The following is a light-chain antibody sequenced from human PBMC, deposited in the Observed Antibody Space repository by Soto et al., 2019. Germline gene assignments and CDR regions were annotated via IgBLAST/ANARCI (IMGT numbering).Light chain of an antibody. CDR2: EVS. Sequence: SQNPLSLPVTPGEPSSIACSSSLSLLHSDGKNYLEWYVQKSGQPPKLLIYEVSNRFSGVSERFSGSGAGTDFTLKISRVEAEDVGVYYCMQTTQVPSIPFGQGTRLAIK. CDR1: LSLLHSDGKNY. J-gene: IGKJ5*01. CDR3: MQTTQVPSIP. V-gene: IGKV2D-29*01.